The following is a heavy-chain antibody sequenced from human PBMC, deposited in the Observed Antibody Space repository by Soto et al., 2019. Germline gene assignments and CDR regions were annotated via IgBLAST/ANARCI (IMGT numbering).Heavy chain of an antibody. CDR2: IWYDGSNK. Sequence: GGSLRLSCAASGFTFSSYGMHWVRQAPGKGLEWVAVIWYDGSNKYYADSVKGRFTISRDNSKNTLYLQMNSLRAEDTAVYYCASTTVTYENAFDIWGQGTMVTV. CDR1: GFTFSSYG. J-gene: IGHJ3*02. D-gene: IGHD4-17*01. V-gene: IGHV3-33*01. CDR3: ASTTVTYENAFDI.